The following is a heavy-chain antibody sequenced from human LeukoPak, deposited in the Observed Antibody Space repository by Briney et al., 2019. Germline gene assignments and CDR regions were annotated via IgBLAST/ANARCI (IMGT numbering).Heavy chain of an antibody. CDR1: GFSLSPSGLC. D-gene: IGHD1-26*01. CDR2: IDWDDDK. J-gene: IGHJ4*02. CDR3: ARTSGSRYYFDY. V-gene: IGHV2-70*11. Sequence: SSPALVKTTQTLTRTCTFSGFSLSPSGLCVSWIRKPPGNALEWLARIDWDDDKYYSTSLKTRLTISKDTSKNQVVLTMTNMDPVDTATYYCARTSGSRYYFDYWGQGTLVTVSS.